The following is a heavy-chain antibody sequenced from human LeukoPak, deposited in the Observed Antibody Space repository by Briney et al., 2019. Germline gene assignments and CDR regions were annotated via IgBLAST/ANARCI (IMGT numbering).Heavy chain of an antibody. D-gene: IGHD3-3*01. CDR3: ARDYDFWSGPRGVTTGGMDV. J-gene: IGHJ6*02. CDR2: ISSSSSTI. Sequence: GGSLRLSCAASGFTFSSYSMNWVRQAPGKGLEWVSYISSSSSTIYYADSVKGRFTISRDNAKNSLYLQMNSLRDEDTAVYYCARDYDFWSGPRGVTTGGMDVWGQGTTVTVSS. V-gene: IGHV3-48*02. CDR1: GFTFSSYS.